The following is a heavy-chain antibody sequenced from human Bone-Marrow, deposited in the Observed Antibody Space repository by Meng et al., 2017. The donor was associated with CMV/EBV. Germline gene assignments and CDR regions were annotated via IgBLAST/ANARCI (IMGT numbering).Heavy chain of an antibody. D-gene: IGHD2-2*01. J-gene: IGHJ6*02. CDR1: GYTFTGYY. CDR3: ARTRIEVEPDGRKIKYYNYGMDV. CDR2: INPNSGGT. Sequence: ASVKVSCKASGYTFTGYYMHWVRQAPGQGLEWMGWINPNSGGTNYAQKFQGRVTMTRDTSINTAYMELSRLRSDDTAVYYCARTRIEVEPDGRKIKYYNYGMDVWGQGTTVTVSS. V-gene: IGHV1-2*02.